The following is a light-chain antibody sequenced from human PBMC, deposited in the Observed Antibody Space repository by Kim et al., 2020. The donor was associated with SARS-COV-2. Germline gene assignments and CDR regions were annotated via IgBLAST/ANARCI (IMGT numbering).Light chain of an antibody. Sequence: STLSASVGDRVTITCRASQIISTWLAWYQQKPGKAPKPVIYEASSLQSGVPSRFSGSGSGTEFTLTISSLQPDDFATYYCQHSEMFGQGTKVDIK. CDR1: QIISTW. CDR2: EAS. V-gene: IGKV1-5*03. J-gene: IGKJ1*01. CDR3: QHSEM.